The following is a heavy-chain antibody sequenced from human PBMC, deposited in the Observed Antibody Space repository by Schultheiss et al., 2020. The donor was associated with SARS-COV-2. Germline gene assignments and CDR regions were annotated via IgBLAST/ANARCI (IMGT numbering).Heavy chain of an antibody. CDR3: AKARYSSGWYVDY. CDR1: GFTFSSYA. CDR2: ISSNGGST. Sequence: GGSLRLSCAASGFTFSSYAMHWVRQAPGKGLEYVSAISSNGGSTYYANSVKGRFTISRDNSKNSLYLQMNSLRADDTAVYYCAKARYSSGWYVDYWGQGTLVTVSS. D-gene: IGHD6-19*01. J-gene: IGHJ4*02. V-gene: IGHV3-64*01.